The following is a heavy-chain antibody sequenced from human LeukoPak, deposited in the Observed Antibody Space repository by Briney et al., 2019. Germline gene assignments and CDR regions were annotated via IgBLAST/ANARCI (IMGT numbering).Heavy chain of an antibody. CDR2: ISAYNGNT. D-gene: IGHD5-12*01. Sequence: ASVKVSCKASGYTFTGYYMHWVRQAPGQGLEWMGWISAYNGNTNYAQKLQGRVTMTTDTSTSTAYMELRSLRSDDTAVYYCAVGSLAPIDYWGQGTLVTVSS. J-gene: IGHJ4*02. CDR1: GYTFTGYY. V-gene: IGHV1-18*04. CDR3: AVGSLAPIDY.